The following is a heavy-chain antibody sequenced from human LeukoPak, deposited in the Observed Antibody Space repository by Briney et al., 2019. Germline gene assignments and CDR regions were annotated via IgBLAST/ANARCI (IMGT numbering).Heavy chain of an antibody. D-gene: IGHD6-19*01. CDR3: ARVVNIGSGWPYYFDY. V-gene: IGHV1-2*02. CDR2: INPNSGGT. J-gene: IGHJ4*02. CDR1: GYTFTGYY. Sequence: ASVKVSCKASGYTFTGYYMHWVRRAPGQGLEWMGWINPNSGGTNYAQKFQGRVTMTRDTSISTAYMELSRLRSDDTAVYYCARVVNIGSGWPYYFDYWGQGTLVTVSS.